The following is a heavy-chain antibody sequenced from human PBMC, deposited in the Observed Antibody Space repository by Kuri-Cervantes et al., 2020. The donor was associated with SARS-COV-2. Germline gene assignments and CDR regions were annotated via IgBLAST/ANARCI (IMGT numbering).Heavy chain of an antibody. CDR3: ARDLLRQFDWLSSDAFDI. CDR2: IIPIFGTA. D-gene: IGHD3-9*01. CDR1: GGTFSSYA. J-gene: IGHJ3*02. Sequence: SVKVSCKASGGTFSSYAISWVRQAPGQGLEWMGGIIPIFGTANYAQKFQGRVTITTDESTSTAYMELSSPRSEDTAVYYCARDLLRQFDWLSSDAFDIWGQGTMVTVSS. V-gene: IGHV1-69*05.